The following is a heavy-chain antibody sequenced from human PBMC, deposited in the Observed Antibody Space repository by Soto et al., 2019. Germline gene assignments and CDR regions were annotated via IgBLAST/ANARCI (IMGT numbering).Heavy chain of an antibody. D-gene: IGHD3-10*01. CDR1: GFTFSSYA. CDR3: TKGAKLPTYYYGSGSYFFDY. Sequence: PGGSLRLSCAASGFTFSSYAMSWVRQAPGKGLEWVSAISGSGGSTYYADSVKGRFTISRDNSKNTLYLQMNSLRAEDTAVYYCTKGAKLPTYYYGSGSYFFDYWGQGTLVTVSS. CDR2: ISGSGGST. V-gene: IGHV3-23*01. J-gene: IGHJ4*02.